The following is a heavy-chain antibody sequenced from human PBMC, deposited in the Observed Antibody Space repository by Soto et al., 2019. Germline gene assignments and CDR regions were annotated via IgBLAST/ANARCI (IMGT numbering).Heavy chain of an antibody. CDR1: GFTFSSYW. CDR3: AIHPMAETFDY. J-gene: IGHJ4*02. Sequence: GGSLRLSCAASGFTFSSYWMSWVRQAPGKGLEWVANIKQDGSEKYYVDSVKGRFTISRDNAKNSLYLQMNSLRAEDTAVYYCAIHPMAETFDYWGQGTLVTVSS. CDR2: IKQDGSEK. V-gene: IGHV3-7*05. D-gene: IGHD6-19*01.